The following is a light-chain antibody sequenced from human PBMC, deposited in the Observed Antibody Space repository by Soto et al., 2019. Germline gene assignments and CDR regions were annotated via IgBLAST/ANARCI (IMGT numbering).Light chain of an antibody. CDR2: DDS. CDR3: QVWDSSSDLGV. V-gene: IGLV3-21*02. Sequence: SYELTQPPSVSVAPGQTASITCGGDKIGSKSVHWYQQKKSGQAPVLVVYDDSDRPSGIPERFSGSNSGNTATLTISRVEAGDEADYYCQVWDSSSDLGVFGGGTKVTVL. J-gene: IGLJ2*01. CDR1: KIGSKS.